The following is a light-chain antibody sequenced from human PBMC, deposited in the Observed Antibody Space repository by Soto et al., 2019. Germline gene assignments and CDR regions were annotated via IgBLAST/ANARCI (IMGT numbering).Light chain of an antibody. CDR3: GAWDDSLGGVV. CDR1: RSNIGGRY. CDR2: RSD. Sequence: QSVLTQPPSASGAPGQTVTISCSGGRSNIGGRYVYWYQHLPGTAPTLLIYRSDQRPSGIPDRVSGSWSGTSASLGIRGLRADDEAHYYCGAWDDSLGGVVFGGGTKLTVL. V-gene: IGLV1-47*01. J-gene: IGLJ2*01.